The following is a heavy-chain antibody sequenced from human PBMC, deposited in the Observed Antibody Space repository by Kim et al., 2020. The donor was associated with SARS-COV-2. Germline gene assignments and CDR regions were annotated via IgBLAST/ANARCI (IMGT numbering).Heavy chain of an antibody. CDR2: ISSGGTYM. J-gene: IGHJ4*02. CDR1: GFMFSSYS. D-gene: IGHD3-22*01. CDR3: GRAFDTRGFMSGY. V-gene: IGHV3-21*01. Sequence: GGSLRLSCAASGFMFSSYSMNWVRQAPGKGLEWVSSISSGGTYMYYVDSVKGRFTISRDNADNSLYLQMDSLRVEDTAVYYCGRAFDTRGFMSGYWGQGTLVTVSS.